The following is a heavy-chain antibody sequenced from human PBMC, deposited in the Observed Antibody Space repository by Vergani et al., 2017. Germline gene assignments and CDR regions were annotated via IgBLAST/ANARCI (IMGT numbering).Heavy chain of an antibody. CDR1: GYSISSGYY. V-gene: IGHV4-38-2*01. D-gene: IGHD3-22*01. J-gene: IGHJ4*02. Sequence: QVQLQESGPGLVKPSETLSLTCAVSGYSISSGYYWGWIRQPPGKGLEWIGSMYHSGTTYHNPSLKSRVTMSVDTAKNQFSLKLSSVTAADTAVYYCARGYYSESSGYDYANWGQGTLVTVSS. CDR3: ARGYYSESSGYDYAN. CDR2: MYHSGTT.